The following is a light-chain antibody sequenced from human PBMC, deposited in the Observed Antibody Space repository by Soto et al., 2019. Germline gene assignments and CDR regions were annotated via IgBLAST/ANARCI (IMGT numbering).Light chain of an antibody. V-gene: IGLV2-23*01. Sequence: QSALTQPASVSGSPGQSITISCTGISSDVGRYNIVSWYQQHPGKAPKLMIYEGSKRPSGVSNRFSGSKSGNTASLTISGLQAEDEADYYCCSYAGSSTYVFGTGTKLTVL. J-gene: IGLJ1*01. CDR1: SSDVGRYNI. CDR3: CSYAGSSTYV. CDR2: EGS.